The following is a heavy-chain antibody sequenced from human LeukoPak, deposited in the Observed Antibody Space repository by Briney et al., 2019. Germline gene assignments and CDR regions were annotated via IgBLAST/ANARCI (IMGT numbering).Heavy chain of an antibody. CDR3: ARDLAGGGRQMATDAFDI. CDR1: GFTFSSYW. J-gene: IGHJ3*02. D-gene: IGHD5-24*01. Sequence: GGSLRLSCAASGFTFSSYWMHWVRQAPGKGLVWVSRINSDGSSTSYADSVKGRFTISRDNAKNTLYLQMNSLRAEDTAVYYCARDLAGGGRQMATDAFDIWGQGTMVTVSS. V-gene: IGHV3-74*01. CDR2: INSDGSST.